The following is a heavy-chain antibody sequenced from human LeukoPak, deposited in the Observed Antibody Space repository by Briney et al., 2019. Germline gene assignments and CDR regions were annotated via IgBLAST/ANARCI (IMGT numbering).Heavy chain of an antibody. CDR3: AISRGYHGSGREPFDY. CDR1: GFTFDDYA. D-gene: IGHD3-10*01. J-gene: IGHJ4*02. Sequence: GGSLRLSCAASGFTFDDYAMHWVRQAPGKGLEWVSGITWNSGNIAQADSVKGRFTISRDNAKNSLHLQMDSLRPEDTALYYCAISRGYHGSGREPFDYWGQGTLVTASS. CDR2: ITWNSGNI. V-gene: IGHV3-9*01.